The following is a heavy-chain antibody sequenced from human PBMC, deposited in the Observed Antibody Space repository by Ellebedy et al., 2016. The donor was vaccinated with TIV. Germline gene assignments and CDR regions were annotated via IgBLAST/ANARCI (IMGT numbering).Heavy chain of an antibody. CDR2: INPNSGGT. CDR3: ARDGPNTPLDY. CDR1: EYTFTGYY. J-gene: IGHJ4*02. V-gene: IGHV1-2*02. D-gene: IGHD2-2*02. Sequence: ASVKVSXKASEYTFTGYYMHWVRQAPGQGLEWMGWINPNSGGTNYAQKFQGRVTMTRDTSISTAYMELSSLRSEDTAVYYCARDGPNTPLDYWGQGTLVTVSS.